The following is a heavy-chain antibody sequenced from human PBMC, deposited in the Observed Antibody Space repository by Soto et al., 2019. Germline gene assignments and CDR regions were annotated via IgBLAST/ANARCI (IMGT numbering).Heavy chain of an antibody. CDR3: AREQRYYGSGSYYSDS. CDR1: GYVYISYG. D-gene: IGHD3-10*01. CDR2: ISAYTGKA. V-gene: IGHV1-18*04. J-gene: IGHJ4*02. Sequence: QVQLVQSGPEVKKPGASVKVSCKTSGYVYISYGISWVRQAPGHGLEWVGWISAYTGKADYAQKFQGRVTMTTETSTSTAFLELRSLRSDDTAVYYCAREQRYYGSGSYYSDSWGQGTLVTVSS.